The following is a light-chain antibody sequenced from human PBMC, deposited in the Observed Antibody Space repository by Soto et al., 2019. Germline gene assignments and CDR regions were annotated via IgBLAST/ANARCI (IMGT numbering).Light chain of an antibody. V-gene: IGKV3-15*01. CDR1: QSVSSN. CDR3: QQYYNWPRT. J-gene: IGKJ2*01. CDR2: GAS. Sequence: EIVMTQSPATLSVSPGERATLSCRASQSVSSNLAWYQQKPGQGPRLLIYGASTRATGIPARFSGSGSGTEFTLTISSLQSEDFAVYYCQQYYNWPRTFGQGTKLEIK.